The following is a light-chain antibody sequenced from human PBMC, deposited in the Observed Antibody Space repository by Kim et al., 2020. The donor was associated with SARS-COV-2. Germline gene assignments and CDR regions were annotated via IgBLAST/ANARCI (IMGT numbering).Light chain of an antibody. CDR3: FSYAGGWAV. V-gene: IGLV2-23*02. CDR2: EVN. CDR1: RSDIGGYNL. Sequence: PGQSITISCTGTRSDIGGYNLVSWYQQHPGRAPKLLISEVNKRPSGISDRFSGSKSGNTASLTISGLQAEDEAHYFCFSYAGGWAVFGGGTKLTVL. J-gene: IGLJ2*01.